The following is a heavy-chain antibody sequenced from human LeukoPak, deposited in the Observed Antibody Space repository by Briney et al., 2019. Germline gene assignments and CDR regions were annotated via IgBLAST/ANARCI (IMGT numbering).Heavy chain of an antibody. V-gene: IGHV3-66*01. J-gene: IGHJ6*02. D-gene: IGHD1-14*01. CDR2: ISGDATT. Sequence: GRSLRLSCAASGFTVSGNYISWVRQAPGKGLEWVSLISGDATTYYADPVKGRFTISRDNSKNTVYLQMNSLRPEDTAVYYCARDVPPYLTSPWGLDVWGQGTTVTVSS. CDR1: GFTVSGNY. CDR3: ARDVPPYLTSPWGLDV.